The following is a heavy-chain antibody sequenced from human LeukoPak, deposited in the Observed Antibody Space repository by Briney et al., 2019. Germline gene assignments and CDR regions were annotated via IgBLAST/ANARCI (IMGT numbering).Heavy chain of an antibody. CDR2: IYHSGST. D-gene: IGHD1-26*01. CDR3: TRDSGHQRTDC. CDR1: GYSISSGYY. V-gene: IGHV4-38-2*02. Sequence: PSETLSLTCTVSGYSISSGYYWGWIRQPPGKGLEWIGSIYHSGSTYYNPYLKSRATVSVDTSKNQFSLRLSSVTAADTAIYYCTRDSGHQRTDCWGQGTLVTVSS. J-gene: IGHJ4*02.